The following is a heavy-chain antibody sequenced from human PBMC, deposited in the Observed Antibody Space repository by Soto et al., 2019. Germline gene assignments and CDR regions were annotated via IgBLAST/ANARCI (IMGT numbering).Heavy chain of an antibody. D-gene: IGHD3-9*01. J-gene: IGHJ4*02. CDR1: VFPFSGYA. V-gene: IGHV3-23*01. CDR3: AKTESFNGYYNAFDY. Sequence: EVQLSESGGGLVQPGGSLRLSCAASVFPFSGYAVTWVRQAPGKGLEWVSTISGGSGSTYYEDSVNVRFTISRDNPMNRLHLQMNSLGAEDTAIYYCAKTESFNGYYNAFDYWGRGTQVTVSS. CDR2: ISGGSGST.